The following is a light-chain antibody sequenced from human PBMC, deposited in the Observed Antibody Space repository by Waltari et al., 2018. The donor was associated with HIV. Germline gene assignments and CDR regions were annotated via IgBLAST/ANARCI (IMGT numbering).Light chain of an antibody. CDR2: AAS. V-gene: IGKV1-9*01. Sequence: DIQLTQSPSFLSASVGDRVTITCRASQAISRYLAWNQQKPGKAPKLLIYAASTLQSGVPSRFSGSGSGTEFTLTIGSLQPEDFATYYCQQLDSYTQITFGGGTKVEIK. CDR1: QAISRY. CDR3: QQLDSYTQIT. J-gene: IGKJ4*01.